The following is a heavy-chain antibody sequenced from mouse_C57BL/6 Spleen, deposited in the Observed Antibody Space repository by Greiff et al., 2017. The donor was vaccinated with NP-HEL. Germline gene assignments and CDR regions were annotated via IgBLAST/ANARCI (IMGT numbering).Heavy chain of an antibody. J-gene: IGHJ3*01. D-gene: IGHD1-1*01. CDR2: IYPRSGNT. Sequence: QVHVKQSGAELARPGASVKLSCKASGYTFTSYGISWVKQRTGQGLEWIGEIYPRSGNTYYNEKFKGKATLTADKSSSTAYMELRSLTSEDSAVYFCARRGITTVVASDYWGQGTLVTVSA. V-gene: IGHV1-81*01. CDR3: ARRGITTVVASDY. CDR1: GYTFTSYG.